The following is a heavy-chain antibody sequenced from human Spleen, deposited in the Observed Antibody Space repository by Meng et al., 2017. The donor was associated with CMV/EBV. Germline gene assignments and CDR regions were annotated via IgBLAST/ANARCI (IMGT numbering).Heavy chain of an antibody. J-gene: IGHJ6*02. D-gene: IGHD3-3*01. CDR2: IKSKTDGGTT. CDR1: RFTFSNAW. CDR3: TTGVTIFGGYYYGMDV. V-gene: IGHV3-15*01. Sequence: GGSLRLSCAASRFTFSNAWMSWVRQAPGKGLECVGRIKSKTDGGTTDYAAPVKGRFTISRDDSKNTLYLQLNSLKTEDTAVYYCTTGVTIFGGYYYGMDVWGQGTTVTVSS.